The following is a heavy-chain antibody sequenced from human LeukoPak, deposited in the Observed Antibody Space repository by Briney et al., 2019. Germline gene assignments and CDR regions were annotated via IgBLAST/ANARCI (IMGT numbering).Heavy chain of an antibody. J-gene: IGHJ4*02. CDR2: IKQDGSEK. V-gene: IGHV3-7*04. Sequence: GGSLRLSCAASGFTLSSYWMSWVRQAPGKGLEWVANIKQDGSEKYYVDSVKGRFTISRDNSKNTLYLQVNSLSAEDTSVYFCARGAFYSDYDGFFDYWGQGTLVTVSS. D-gene: IGHD4-11*01. CDR1: GFTLSSYW. CDR3: ARGAFYSDYDGFFDY.